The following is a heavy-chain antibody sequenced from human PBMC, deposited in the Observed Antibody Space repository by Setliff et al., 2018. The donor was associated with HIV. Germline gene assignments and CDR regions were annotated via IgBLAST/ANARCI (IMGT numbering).Heavy chain of an antibody. Sequence: PSETLSLTCSISGGSISFYYWNWLRQTPGKGLEWIAYTFDNGNTHYNPSLESRVTLSLDTSRNLFSLRLASVTAADTAVYYCARASTRIGYDSSGYPFDYWGQGTLVTVSS. CDR2: TFDNGNT. D-gene: IGHD3-22*01. CDR1: GGSISFYY. V-gene: IGHV4-59*01. J-gene: IGHJ4*02. CDR3: ARASTRIGYDSSGYPFDY.